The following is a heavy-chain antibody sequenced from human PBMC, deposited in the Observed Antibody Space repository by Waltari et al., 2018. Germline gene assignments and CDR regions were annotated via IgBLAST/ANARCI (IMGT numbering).Heavy chain of an antibody. CDR1: GGSISSSSYY. Sequence: LQLPESGPGLVKPSETLSLTCTVSGGSISSSSYYWGWIRQPPGKGLEWIGSIYYSGSTYYNPSLKSRVTISVDTSKNQFSLKLSSVTAADTAVYYCARSPLYYDILTGYRPAAFDIWGQGTMVTVSS. CDR3: ARSPLYYDILTGYRPAAFDI. J-gene: IGHJ3*02. V-gene: IGHV4-39*07. CDR2: IYYSGST. D-gene: IGHD3-9*01.